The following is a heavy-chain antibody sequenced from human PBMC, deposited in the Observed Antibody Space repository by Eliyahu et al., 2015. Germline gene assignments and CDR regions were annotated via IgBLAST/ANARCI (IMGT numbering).Heavy chain of an antibody. Sequence: QVQLQQWGAGLLKPSETLSLTCAVYGXSFSGYYXSWXRQPPGKGLEWIGEINHSGSTNYNPSLKSRVTISVDTSKNQFSLKLSSVTAADTAVYYCARGIQQLAHKHFDYWGQGTLVTVSS. CDR2: INHSGST. J-gene: IGHJ4*02. CDR1: GXSFSGYY. CDR3: ARGIQQLAHKHFDY. D-gene: IGHD6-13*01. V-gene: IGHV4-34*01.